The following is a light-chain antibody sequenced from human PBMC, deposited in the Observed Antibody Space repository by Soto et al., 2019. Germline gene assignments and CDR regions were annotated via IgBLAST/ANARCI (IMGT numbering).Light chain of an antibody. Sequence: EIVLTQSPGTLSLSPGERATLSCRASQSVSSNYLAWYQQKPGQAPRVLIYAASSRATGIPDRFSGSGSGTDFTLTISRLEPEDFAVYYCQQYGSSPSTFGQGTKLEIK. CDR3: QQYGSSPST. CDR2: AAS. V-gene: IGKV3-20*01. CDR1: QSVSSNY. J-gene: IGKJ2*01.